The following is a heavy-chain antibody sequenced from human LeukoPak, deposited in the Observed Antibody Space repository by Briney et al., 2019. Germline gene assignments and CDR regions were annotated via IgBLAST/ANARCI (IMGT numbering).Heavy chain of an antibody. V-gene: IGHV3-21*01. CDR3: ARDGALLRLPFDY. Sequence: GGSLRLSCAASGFTFSSYSMNWVRQAPGKGLEWVSSISSSSSYIYYADSVKGRFTTSRDNAKNSLYLQMNSLRAEDTAVYYCARDGALLRLPFDYWGQGTLVTVSS. D-gene: IGHD4/OR15-4a*01. J-gene: IGHJ4*02. CDR1: GFTFSSYS. CDR2: ISSSSSYI.